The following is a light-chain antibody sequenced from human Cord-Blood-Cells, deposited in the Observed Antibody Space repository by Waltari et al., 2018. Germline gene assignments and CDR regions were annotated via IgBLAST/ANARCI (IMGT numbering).Light chain of an antibody. CDR2: EVS. V-gene: IGLV2-14*01. CDR3: SSYTSSSTLYV. Sequence: QSALTQPASVSGSPGQSITISCTGTSSDVGGYNYAPWYQQHPGKAPNLMIYEVSNRPSGVSNRFSGSKSGNTASLTISGLQAEDEADYYCSSYTSSSTLYVFGTGTKVTVL. CDR1: SSDVGGYNY. J-gene: IGLJ1*01.